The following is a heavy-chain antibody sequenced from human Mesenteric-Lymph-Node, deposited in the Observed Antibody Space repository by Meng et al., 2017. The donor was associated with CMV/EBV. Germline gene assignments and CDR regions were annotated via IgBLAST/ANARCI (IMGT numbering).Heavy chain of an antibody. CDR1: GFSTTRGASH. CDR3: AKSRSSTPGIVDD. D-gene: IGHD2/OR15-2a*01. V-gene: IGHV4-61*08. Sequence: LPCSGPGLVQPSATPSLTCMFSGFSTTRGASHWSWIRQSPGKVLEWIGYIYGTGITIYNPSLKSRVTILLETSKNQFSLKLNSVTTADTAVYYCAKSRSSTPGIVDDWGQGTLVTVSS. J-gene: IGHJ4*02. CDR2: IYGTGIT.